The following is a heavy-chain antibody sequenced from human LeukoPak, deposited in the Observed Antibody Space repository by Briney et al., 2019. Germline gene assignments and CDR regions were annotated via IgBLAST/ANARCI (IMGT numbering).Heavy chain of an antibody. D-gene: IGHD3-3*01. Sequence: SETLSPTCTVSGGSISSSSYYWGWVRQPPGKGLEWIGSIYDSGSTYYNPSLKSRVTISVDASKNQFSLKLSSVTAADTAVYYCARSGQYDFWSGYYYYYMDVWGKGTTVPVSS. V-gene: IGHV4-39*07. CDR2: IYDSGST. CDR1: GGSISSSSYY. CDR3: ARSGQYDFWSGYYYYYMDV. J-gene: IGHJ6*03.